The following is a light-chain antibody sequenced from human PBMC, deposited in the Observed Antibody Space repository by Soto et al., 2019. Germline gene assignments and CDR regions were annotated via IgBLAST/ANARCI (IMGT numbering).Light chain of an antibody. CDR2: GVN. CDR1: SSDFGDDKY. J-gene: IGLJ3*02. V-gene: IGLV2-14*01. CDR3: GSFTTSRIWV. Sequence: QPVLTQPASVSGSPGQSMTVSCTGSSSDFGDDKYVSWYQQQPGKGPNLLIYGVNSRPSGISNRFSGSKSCNTASLTISGLQVEDEAEYFCGSFTTSRIWVFGGGTKVTVL.